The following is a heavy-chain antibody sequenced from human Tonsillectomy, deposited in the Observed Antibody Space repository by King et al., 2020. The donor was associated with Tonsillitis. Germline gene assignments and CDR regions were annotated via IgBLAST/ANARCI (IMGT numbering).Heavy chain of an antibody. CDR3: ARHKAGRVGPDAFDI. J-gene: IGHJ3*02. Sequence: VQLVESGAEVKKPGESLKISCKGSGYSFTSYWIGWVRQMPGKGLEWMGIIYPGVSDSRYSPSFQGQVTISADKSISTAYLQWSSLKAADTAMYYCARHKAGRVGPDAFDIWGQGTMVTASS. CDR1: GYSFTSYW. D-gene: IGHD6-13*01. CDR2: IYPGVSDS. V-gene: IGHV5-51*01.